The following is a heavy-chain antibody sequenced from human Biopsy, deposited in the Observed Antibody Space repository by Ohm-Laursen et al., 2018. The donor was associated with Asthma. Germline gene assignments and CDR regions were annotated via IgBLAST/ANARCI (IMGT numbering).Heavy chain of an antibody. D-gene: IGHD2-2*01. CDR1: GGTFNTYV. V-gene: IGHV1-69*13. CDR2: INSVFGTT. Sequence: SVNVSCKSLGGTFNTYVIGWVRQAPGQRLEWMGGINSVFGTTTYPQKFQDRVTITADDSTSTVYMELSSLRSEDTAVYYCARKAGSCISRTCYSLDFWGQGTLVTVSS. CDR3: ARKAGSCISRTCYSLDF. J-gene: IGHJ4*02.